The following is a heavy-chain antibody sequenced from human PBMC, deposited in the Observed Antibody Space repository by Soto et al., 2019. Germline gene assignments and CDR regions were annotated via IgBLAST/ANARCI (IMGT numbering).Heavy chain of an antibody. Sequence: EVQLVESGGGLVQPGGSLRLSCAASGFTFSNYWMDWVRQAPGKGLVWVSRIKRDGSSISYADSVKGRVTISRDNAKNRRYLQVRSLSAEDTAGYDCASDGGRGGDLDYWGQGTLVTVGS. J-gene: IGHJ4*02. CDR2: IKRDGSSI. CDR1: GFTFSNYW. V-gene: IGHV3-74*01. D-gene: IGHD3-10*01. CDR3: ASDGGRGGDLDY.